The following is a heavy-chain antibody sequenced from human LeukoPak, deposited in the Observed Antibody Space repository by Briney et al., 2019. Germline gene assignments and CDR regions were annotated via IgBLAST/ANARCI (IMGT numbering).Heavy chain of an antibody. V-gene: IGHV4-4*07. Sequence: PSETLSLTCTVSGGSISSYYWSWIPQPAGKGLEWIGRIYTSGSTNYHPSHKSRVTMSVGTSKNQFSLKLSSVTAADTAVYYCAGGTVATCTRAPGFDYWGQGTLVTVSS. CDR3: AGGTVATCTRAPGFDY. CDR1: GGSISSYY. D-gene: IGHD5-12*01. CDR2: IYTSGST. J-gene: IGHJ4*02.